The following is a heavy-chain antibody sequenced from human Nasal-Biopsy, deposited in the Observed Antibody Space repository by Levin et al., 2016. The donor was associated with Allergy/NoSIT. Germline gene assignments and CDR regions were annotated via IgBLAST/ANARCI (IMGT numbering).Heavy chain of an antibody. CDR3: ARDLKSIRFGTYEGLDI. CDR1: GFTFSSHS. J-gene: IGHJ3*02. Sequence: GESLKISCVASGFTFSSHSMHWVRQAPGKTMQWVARVSNDGSVTHYSDSVKGRFSISRDNYMNSLHLQMLTLRPEDTAMYYCARDLKSIRFGTYEGLDIWGQGTMVTVSS. CDR2: VSNDGSVT. D-gene: IGHD3-10*01. V-gene: IGHV3-30*14.